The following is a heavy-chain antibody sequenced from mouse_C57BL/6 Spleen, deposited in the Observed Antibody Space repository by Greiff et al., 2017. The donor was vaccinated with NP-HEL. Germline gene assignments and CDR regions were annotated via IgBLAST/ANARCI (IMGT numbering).Heavy chain of an antibody. CDR1: GYTFTRYW. J-gene: IGHJ2*01. Sequence: QVQLQQPGAELVKPGASVKLSCKASGYTFTRYWMHWVQQRPGRGLEWIGRIDPNSGGTKYNEKFKSKATLTVDKPSSPAYMQLSSLTSEDSAVYYCARGLRPYFDYWGQGTTLTVSS. CDR2: IDPNSGGT. V-gene: IGHV1-72*01. CDR3: ARGLRPYFDY. D-gene: IGHD1-1*01.